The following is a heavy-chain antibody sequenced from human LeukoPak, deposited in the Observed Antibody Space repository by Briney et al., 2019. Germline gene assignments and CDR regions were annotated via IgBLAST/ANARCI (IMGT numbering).Heavy chain of an antibody. J-gene: IGHJ5*02. CDR3: AREMHYSNYDWFDP. CDR1: GGTFSSYA. V-gene: IGHV1-69*13. Sequence: SVNVSCKASGGTFSSYAISWVRQAPGQGLEWMGGIIPIFGTANYAQKFQGRVTITADESTSTAYMELSSLRSEDTAVYYCAREMHYSNYDWFDPWGQGTLVTVSS. CDR2: IIPIFGTA. D-gene: IGHD4-11*01.